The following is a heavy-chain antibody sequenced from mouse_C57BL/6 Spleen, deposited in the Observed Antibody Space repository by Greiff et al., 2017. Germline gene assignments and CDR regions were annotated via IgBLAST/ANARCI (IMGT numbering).Heavy chain of an antibody. CDR3: ERDRDYGSSPYYFDY. Sequence: VQLQQSGPELVKPGASVKMSCKASGYTFTDYNMHWVKQSHGKSLEWIGYINPNNGGTSYNQKFKGKATLTVNKSSSTAYMELRSLTSEDSAVYYCERDRDYGSSPYYFDYWGQGTTLTVSS. J-gene: IGHJ2*01. CDR1: GYTFTDYN. CDR2: INPNNGGT. V-gene: IGHV1-22*01. D-gene: IGHD1-1*01.